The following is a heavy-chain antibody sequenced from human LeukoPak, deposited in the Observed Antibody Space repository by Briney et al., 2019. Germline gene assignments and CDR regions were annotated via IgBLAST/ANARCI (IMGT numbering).Heavy chain of an antibody. CDR1: GLTFSTSG. D-gene: IGHD2-15*01. CDR3: ASFGYCSGGSCFDY. J-gene: IGHJ4*02. CDR2: IGPTGSDR. V-gene: IGHV3-21*06. Sequence: GGSLRLSCTASGLTFSTSGFNWVRQAPGKGLEWVASIGPTGSDRYHADSIKGRFTISRDNANNFLYLQMNSLRAEDTAVYYCASFGYCSGGSCFDYWGQGTLVTVSS.